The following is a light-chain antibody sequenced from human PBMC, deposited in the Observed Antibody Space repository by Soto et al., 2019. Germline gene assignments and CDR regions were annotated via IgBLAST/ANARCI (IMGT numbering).Light chain of an antibody. CDR3: ATRDGSLPGEV. J-gene: IGLJ2*01. CDR1: SSKIAINY. CDR2: DNN. V-gene: IGLV1-51*01. Sequence: QSVLTQSPSVSAAPGQKVTISCSGSSSKIAINYVSWYQQLPGTAPKLLIYDNNKRPSGIPDRFSGSKSGTTGTRDITGLQTGDEADYYCATRDGSLPGEVFGGGTKLTVL.